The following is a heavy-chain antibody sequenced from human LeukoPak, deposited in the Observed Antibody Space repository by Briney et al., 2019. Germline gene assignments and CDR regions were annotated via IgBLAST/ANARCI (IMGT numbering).Heavy chain of an antibody. V-gene: IGHV3-23*01. Sequence: TGGSLRLSSAASGFTFRTYAMTWVRQAPGKGLEWGSTISGSVGITQYAESVKGRFIISRDPSKNTVYLLMNSLRAEDTAVYYCAKCALGDYVGPHDYWGQGTLVTAS. J-gene: IGHJ4*02. CDR2: ISGSVGIT. CDR3: AKCALGDYVGPHDY. CDR1: GFTFRTYA. D-gene: IGHD4-17*01.